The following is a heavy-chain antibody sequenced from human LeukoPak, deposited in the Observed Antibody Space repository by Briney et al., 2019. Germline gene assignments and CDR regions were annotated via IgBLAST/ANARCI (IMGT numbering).Heavy chain of an antibody. CDR3: ARWEGNGYYFDY. CDR2: IKQDGTEE. Sequence: GGSRRLSCAASGFTFSRYWMSWVRQAPGKGLEWVANIKQDGTEEYYVDSVKGRFTISRDNAKNSLYLQMNSLRADDTAVYYCARWEGNGYYFDYRGQGTLVTVSS. D-gene: IGHD3-22*01. J-gene: IGHJ4*02. CDR1: GFTFSRYW. V-gene: IGHV3-7*01.